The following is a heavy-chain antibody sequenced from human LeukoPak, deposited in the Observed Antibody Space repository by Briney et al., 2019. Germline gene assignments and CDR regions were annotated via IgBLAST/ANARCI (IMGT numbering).Heavy chain of an antibody. D-gene: IGHD2-2*01. CDR3: ARSGTSSTSLTNWFDP. CDR2: INPSGGST. Sequence: ASVKVSCKASGYTFTSYYMHWVRQAPGQGLEWMGIINPSGGSTSYAQKFQGRVTMTRDTSTSTVYMDLSSLRSEDTAVYYCARSGTSSTSLTNWFDPWGQGTLVTVSS. V-gene: IGHV1-46*01. J-gene: IGHJ5*02. CDR1: GYTFTSYY.